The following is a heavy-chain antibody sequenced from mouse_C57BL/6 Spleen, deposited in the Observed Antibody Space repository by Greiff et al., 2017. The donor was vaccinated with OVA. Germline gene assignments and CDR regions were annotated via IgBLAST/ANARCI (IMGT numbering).Heavy chain of an antibody. J-gene: IGHJ4*01. Sequence: EVQLQQSGAELVRPGASVKLSCTASGFNIKDYYMHWVKQRPEQGLEWIGRIDPEDGDTEYAPKFQGKATMTADTSSNTAYLQLSSLTSEDTAVYYCTAAYYSNSYAMDYWGQGTSVTVSS. CDR1: GFNIKDYY. V-gene: IGHV14-1*01. D-gene: IGHD2-5*01. CDR3: TAAYYSNSYAMDY. CDR2: IDPEDGDT.